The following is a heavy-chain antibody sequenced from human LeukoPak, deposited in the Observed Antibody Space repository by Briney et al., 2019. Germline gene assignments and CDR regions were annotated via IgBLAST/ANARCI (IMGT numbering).Heavy chain of an antibody. CDR1: GFTFSGSA. CDR2: IRSKANSYAT. V-gene: IGHV3-73*01. Sequence: GGSLRLSCAASGFTFSGSAMHWVRQASGKGLEWVGRIRSKANSYATAYAASVKGRFTISRDDSKNTAYLQMNSLKTEDTAVYYCTRPDLYYYYGMDVWGQGTTVTVSS. J-gene: IGHJ6*02. CDR3: TRPDLYYYYGMDV.